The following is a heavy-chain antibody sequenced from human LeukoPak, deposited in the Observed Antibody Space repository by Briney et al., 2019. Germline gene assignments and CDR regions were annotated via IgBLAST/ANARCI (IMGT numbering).Heavy chain of an antibody. CDR1: GFTYSSYG. J-gene: IGHJ4*02. D-gene: IGHD5-18*01. CDR3: AKDRRGYSYGYSFFDY. Sequence: SGGSLRLSCAASGFTYSSYGMHWVSQARGKGLVCVAFIRYDGSNKYYADSVKGRFTISRDNSKNTLYLQMNSLRAEDTAVYYCAKDRRGYSYGYSFFDYWGQGTLVTVSS. CDR2: IRYDGSNK. V-gene: IGHV3-30*02.